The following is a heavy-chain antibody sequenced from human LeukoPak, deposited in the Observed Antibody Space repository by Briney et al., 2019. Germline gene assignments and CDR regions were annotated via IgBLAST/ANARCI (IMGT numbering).Heavy chain of an antibody. V-gene: IGHV4-59*03. CDR1: SGSISNYY. CDR3: ARSRNLRTSHFDY. Sequence: PSETLSLTCSVSSGSISNYYWNWIRQSPGRGQDWIGYIYDSGTTNYNPSHKTRVTISLDTSKSQFSLRLSSVTAADTAVYYCARSRNLRTSHFDYWGQGIRVAVSS. CDR2: IYDSGTT. D-gene: IGHD1-14*01. J-gene: IGHJ4*02.